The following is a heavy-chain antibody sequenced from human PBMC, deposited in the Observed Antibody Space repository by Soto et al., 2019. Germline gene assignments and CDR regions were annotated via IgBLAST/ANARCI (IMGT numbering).Heavy chain of an antibody. J-gene: IGHJ4*02. CDR3: AKEDPYYDSSGNPYYFDY. CDR2: ISGSGGST. V-gene: IGHV3-23*01. Sequence: GGSLRLSCAASGFTFSSYAMSWVRQAPGKGLEWVSAISGSGGSTYYADSVKGRFTISRDNSKNTLYLQMNSLRAEDTAVYYCAKEDPYYDSSGNPYYFDYWGQGTLVTVSS. D-gene: IGHD3-22*01. CDR1: GFTFSSYA.